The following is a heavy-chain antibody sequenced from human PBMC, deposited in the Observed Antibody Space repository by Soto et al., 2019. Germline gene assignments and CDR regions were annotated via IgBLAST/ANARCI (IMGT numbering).Heavy chain of an antibody. V-gene: IGHV1-69*02. CDR3: ARGSPIDSGGSWYNWFDP. J-gene: IGHJ5*02. Sequence: GASVKVSCKASGVTFSSYTISWVRQAPGQGLEWMGRIIPILGIANYAQKFQGRVTITADKSTSTAYMELSSLRSEDTAVYYCARGSPIDSGGSWYNWFDPWGQGTLVTVSS. CDR2: IIPILGIA. CDR1: GVTFSSYT. D-gene: IGHD2-15*01.